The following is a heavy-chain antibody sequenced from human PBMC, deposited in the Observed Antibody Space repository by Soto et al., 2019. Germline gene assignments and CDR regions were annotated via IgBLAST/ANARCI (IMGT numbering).Heavy chain of an antibody. V-gene: IGHV1-69*01. CDR2: IIPIFGTA. J-gene: IGHJ5*02. CDR3: ARAGADYYDSSGVNWFDP. Sequence: QVQLVQSGAEVKKPVSSVQVSYKASGGTFSSYAISWVRQAPGQGLEWMGGIIPIFGTANYAQKFQGRVTITADESTSTAYMELSSLRSKATAVYYCARAGADYYDSSGVNWFDPWGQGTLVTVSS. CDR1: GGTFSSYA. D-gene: IGHD3-22*01.